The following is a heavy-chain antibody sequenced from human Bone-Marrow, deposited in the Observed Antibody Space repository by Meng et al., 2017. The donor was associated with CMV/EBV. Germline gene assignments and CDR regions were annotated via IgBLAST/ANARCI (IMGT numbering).Heavy chain of an antibody. Sequence: RGSLRLSCAASGFTFSTYDMNWVRQAPGKGLEWVSSISSGSYNIDYADSVKGRFTISRDNAKNSLFLQRNSLIAEDPAVYYCARGRGHDYWGQGTRVTGSS. CDR2: ISSGSYNI. CDR1: GFTFSTYD. CDR3: ARGRGHDY. V-gene: IGHV3-21*06. J-gene: IGHJ4*02.